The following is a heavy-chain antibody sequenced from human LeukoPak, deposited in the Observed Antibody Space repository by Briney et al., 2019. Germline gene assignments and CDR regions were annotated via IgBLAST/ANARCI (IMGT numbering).Heavy chain of an antibody. J-gene: IGHJ4*02. Sequence: ASVKVSCKASGYTFTSYYLHWVQQAPGQGLEWMGIINPGEGNTNYAQKFQGRVTMTRDTSTSTVYMELSSLRAEDAAVYYCARAGDATGYYLGSRFDYWGQGTLVTVSS. CDR2: INPGEGNT. D-gene: IGHD3-9*01. CDR1: GYTFTSYY. CDR3: ARAGDATGYYLGSRFDY. V-gene: IGHV1-46*01.